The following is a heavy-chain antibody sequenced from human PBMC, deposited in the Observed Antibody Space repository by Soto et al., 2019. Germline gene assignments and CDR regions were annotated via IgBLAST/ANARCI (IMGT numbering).Heavy chain of an antibody. V-gene: IGHV1-69*06. Sequence: SVKVSCKASGGTFSSYAISWVRQAPGQGLEWMGGIIPIFGTANYAQKFQGRVTITADKSTSTAYMELSSLRSEDTAVYYCARVGYGYNQIRGGFDYWGQGTLVTVSS. CDR1: GGTFSSYA. D-gene: IGHD3-10*01. J-gene: IGHJ4*02. CDR2: IIPIFGTA. CDR3: ARVGYGYNQIRGGFDY.